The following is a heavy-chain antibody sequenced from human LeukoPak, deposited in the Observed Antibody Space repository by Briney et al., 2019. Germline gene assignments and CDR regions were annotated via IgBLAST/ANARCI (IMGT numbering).Heavy chain of an antibody. V-gene: IGHV4-39*07. CDR3: ARDARVERSFDY. CDR1: GGSISSTIYY. Sequence: TSETLSLTCTVSGGSISSTIYYWGWIRQPPGKGLEWIGNIYYDGSTYYNPSLKSRATISVDTSKNQFSLKLSSVTAADTAVYYCARDARVERSFDYWGQGTLVTVSS. D-gene: IGHD1-1*01. J-gene: IGHJ4*02. CDR2: IYYDGST.